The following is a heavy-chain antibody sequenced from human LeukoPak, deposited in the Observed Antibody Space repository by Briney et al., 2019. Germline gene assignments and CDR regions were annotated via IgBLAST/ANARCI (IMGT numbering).Heavy chain of an antibody. V-gene: IGHV3-21*01. Sequence: GGSLRLSCAASGFTFSSYSMNWVRQAPGKGLEWVSSISSSSSYIYYADSVKGRFTISRDNAKNSLYLQMNSLRAEDTAVYYCARVPADGYGMDVWGKGTTVTVSS. CDR2: ISSSSSYI. CDR1: GFTFSSYS. J-gene: IGHJ6*04. CDR3: ARVPADGYGMDV.